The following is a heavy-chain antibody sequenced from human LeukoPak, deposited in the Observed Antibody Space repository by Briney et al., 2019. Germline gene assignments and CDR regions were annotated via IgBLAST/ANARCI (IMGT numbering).Heavy chain of an antibody. V-gene: IGHV4-59*08. CDR3: ARRVAGGIYGMDV. CDR1: GGSISSYY. D-gene: IGHD6-19*01. J-gene: IGHJ6*02. Sequence: SETLSLTCTVSGGSISSYYWSWIRLPPGKGLEWIGYIYYSGSTDYNPSLKSRVTISVDTSKNQFSLKLSSVTAADTAVYYCARRVAGGIYGMDVWGQGTTVTVSS. CDR2: IYYSGST.